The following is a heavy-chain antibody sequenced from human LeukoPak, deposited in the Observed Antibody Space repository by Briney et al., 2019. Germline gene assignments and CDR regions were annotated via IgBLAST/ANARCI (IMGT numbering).Heavy chain of an antibody. J-gene: IGHJ4*02. CDR3: ASRDYFDY. CDR2: ITADSGTT. CDR1: GFTFSTKS. Sequence: PGGSLRLSCAVSGFTFSTKSMNWVRQAPGKGLEWVSYITADSGTTYYADSVKGWFTISRDNAKNSLYLQMNSLRDEDTAVYYCASRDYFDYWGQGTLVTVSS. V-gene: IGHV3-48*02.